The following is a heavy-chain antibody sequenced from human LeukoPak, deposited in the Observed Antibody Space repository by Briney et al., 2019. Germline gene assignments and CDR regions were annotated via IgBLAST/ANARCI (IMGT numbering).Heavy chain of an antibody. CDR1: GYTFTGYY. CDR3: ARGGNYGGNFDY. Sequence: ASVKVSCKASGYTFTGYYMHWVRQAPGQGLGWMGWINPNSGGTNYAQKFQGWVTMTRDTSISTAYMELSRPRSDDTAVYYCARGGNYGGNFDYWGQGTLVTVSS. V-gene: IGHV1-2*04. J-gene: IGHJ4*02. CDR2: INPNSGGT. D-gene: IGHD4-23*01.